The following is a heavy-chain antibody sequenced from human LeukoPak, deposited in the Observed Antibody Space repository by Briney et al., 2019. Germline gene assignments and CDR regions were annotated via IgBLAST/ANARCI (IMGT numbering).Heavy chain of an antibody. V-gene: IGHV4-39*07. CDR2: IYYSGST. D-gene: IGHD3-22*01. CDR1: GDSISSRSYY. J-gene: IGHJ6*03. Sequence: SETLSLTCTVSGDSISSRSYYWGWIRQPPGKGLEWIGIIYYSGSTFYNPSLKSRVTISSDTSKNQFSVKLSSVTAADTAVYYCARWDYYDSSGYYSRGTYYYYYIDVWGKGTTVTVSS. CDR3: ARWDYYDSSGYYSRGTYYYYYIDV.